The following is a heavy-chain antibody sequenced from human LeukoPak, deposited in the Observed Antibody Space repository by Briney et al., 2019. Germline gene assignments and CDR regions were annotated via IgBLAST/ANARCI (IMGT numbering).Heavy chain of an antibody. Sequence: GGSLRLSCVASGFAFSSYWMAWVRQAPGRGLAWVASVDLDGGGNYSEDSVKGRFTISRDNAKNSLYLQMDSLRAEDTAVYYCARAAYASSSDSWGQGTLVTVSS. CDR2: VDLDGGGN. CDR3: ARAAYASSSDS. V-gene: IGHV3-7*05. J-gene: IGHJ4*02. D-gene: IGHD6-6*01. CDR1: GFAFSSYW.